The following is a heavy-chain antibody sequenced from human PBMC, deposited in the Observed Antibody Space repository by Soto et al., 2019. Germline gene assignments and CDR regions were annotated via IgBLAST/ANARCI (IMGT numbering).Heavy chain of an antibody. Sequence: SETLSRTCTDSGGSISSGDYYWGWIRQPPGKGLEWIGYIYYSGSTYYNPSLKSRVTISVDTSKNQFSLKLSSVTAADTAVYYCAGATMTTVYWFDPWGQGTLVTVSS. CDR3: AGATMTTVYWFDP. D-gene: IGHD4-17*01. CDR2: IYYSGST. V-gene: IGHV4-30-4*01. CDR1: GGSISSGDYY. J-gene: IGHJ5*02.